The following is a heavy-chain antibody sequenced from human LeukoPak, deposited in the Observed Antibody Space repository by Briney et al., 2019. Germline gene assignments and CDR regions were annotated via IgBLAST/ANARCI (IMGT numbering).Heavy chain of an antibody. D-gene: IGHD6-13*01. CDR2: INPKSGRT. J-gene: IGHJ4*02. Sequence: ASVKVSCKASGYTFTSSDINWARQATGQGLEWMGWINPKSGRTGYAKKFQARVSMTMNTSISTAYMEVSSLRLEDTAVYYCARGRSGLAAAGTYDYWGQGTLITVSS. V-gene: IGHV1-8*01. CDR1: GYTFTSSD. CDR3: ARGRSGLAAAGTYDY.